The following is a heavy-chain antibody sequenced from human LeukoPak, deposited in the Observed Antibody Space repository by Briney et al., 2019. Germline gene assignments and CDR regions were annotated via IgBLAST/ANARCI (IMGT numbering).Heavy chain of an antibody. CDR1: GFTFGDYA. J-gene: IGHJ4*02. CDR2: IRSKAYGGTT. D-gene: IGHD2-2*01. Sequence: GGSLRLSCTASGFTFGDYAMSWFRQAPGKGLEWVGFIRSKAYGGTTEYAASVKGRLTISRDDSKSIAYLQMNSLKTEDTAVYYCSREVVPVARRPGLQDYWGQGTLVTVSS. CDR3: SREVVPVARRPGLQDY. V-gene: IGHV3-49*03.